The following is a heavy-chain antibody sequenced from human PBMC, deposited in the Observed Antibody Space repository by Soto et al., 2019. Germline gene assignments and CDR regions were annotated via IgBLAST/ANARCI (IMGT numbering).Heavy chain of an antibody. V-gene: IGHV1-2*02. CDR1: GYTFTGYY. CDR2: INPNSGGT. D-gene: IGHD4-17*01. J-gene: IGHJ4*02. Sequence: EGSMKVSCKASGYTFTGYYMHWVRQAPGQGLEWMGWINPNSGGTNYAQKFQGRVTMTRDTSISTAYMELSRLRSDDTAVYYCAREPITVTTYYFDYWGQGTLVTVSS. CDR3: AREPITVTTYYFDY.